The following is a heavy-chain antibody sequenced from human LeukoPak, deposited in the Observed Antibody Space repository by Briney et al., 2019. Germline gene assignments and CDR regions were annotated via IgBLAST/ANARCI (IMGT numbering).Heavy chain of an antibody. CDR3: ARDEEGEGFDY. J-gene: IGHJ4*02. Sequence: SETLSLTCTVSGGSISSYYWSWIRQPPGKGLEWIGFIYYSGSTNYNPSLKSRVTISVDTSKNQFSLKQSSVTAAGTAVYYCARDEEGEGFDYWGQGTLVTVSS. D-gene: IGHD1-26*01. V-gene: IGHV4-59*01. CDR1: GGSISSYY. CDR2: IYYSGST.